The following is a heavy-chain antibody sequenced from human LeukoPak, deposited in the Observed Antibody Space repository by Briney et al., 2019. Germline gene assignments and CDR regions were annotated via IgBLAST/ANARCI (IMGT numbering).Heavy chain of an antibody. V-gene: IGHV3-30*02. CDR3: ATWDTAMVRRSHYYYMDV. D-gene: IGHD5-18*01. J-gene: IGHJ6*03. CDR1: GFTFSSYG. CDR2: IRLDGSNK. Sequence: GGSLRLSCAASGFTFSSYGMHWVRQAPGKGLEWVAFIRLDGSNKYYADSVRGRFTISRDNSKNTLYLQMNSLRAEDTAVYYCATWDTAMVRRSHYYYMDVWGKGTTVTVSS.